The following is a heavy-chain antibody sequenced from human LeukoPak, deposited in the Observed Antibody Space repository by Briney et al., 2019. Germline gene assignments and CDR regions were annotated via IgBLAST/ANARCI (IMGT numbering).Heavy chain of an antibody. V-gene: IGHV4-59*12. J-gene: IGHJ4*02. CDR2: IYYSGST. CDR1: GGSISSYY. D-gene: IGHD5-24*01. Sequence: SETLSLTCTVSGGSISSYYWSWIRQPPGKGLEWIGYIYYSGSTNYNPSLKSRVTISVDTSKNQFSLKLSSVTAADTAVYYCARRRRDGYNYQKRSYFDYWGQGTLVTVSS. CDR3: ARRRRDGYNYQKRSYFDY.